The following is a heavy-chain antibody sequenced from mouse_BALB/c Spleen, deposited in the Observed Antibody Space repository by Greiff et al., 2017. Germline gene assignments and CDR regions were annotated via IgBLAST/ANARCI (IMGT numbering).Heavy chain of an antibody. V-gene: IGHV5-9-4*01. CDR1: GFTFSSYA. Sequence: EVKVEESGGGLVKPGGSLKLSCAASGFTFSSYAMSWVRQSPEKRLEWVAEISSGGSYTYYPDTVTGRFTISRDNAKNTLYLEMSSLRSEDTAMYYCARVGTGTFAYWGQGTLVTVSA. CDR2: ISSGGSYT. D-gene: IGHD4-1*01. J-gene: IGHJ3*01. CDR3: ARVGTGTFAY.